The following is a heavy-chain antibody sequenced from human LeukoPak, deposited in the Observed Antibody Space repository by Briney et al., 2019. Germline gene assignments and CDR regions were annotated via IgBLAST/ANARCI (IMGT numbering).Heavy chain of an antibody. D-gene: IGHD5-18*01. CDR3: ARVGVQLWPNAFDI. CDR2: ISGSGGST. Sequence: GGSLRLSCVASGISFSNYAMTWVRQAPGKGLEWVSAISGSGGSTYYADSVEGRFTISRDNSKNTLYLQMDSLRAEDTAVYYCARVGVQLWPNAFDIWGQGTMVTVSS. V-gene: IGHV3-23*01. CDR1: GISFSNYA. J-gene: IGHJ3*02.